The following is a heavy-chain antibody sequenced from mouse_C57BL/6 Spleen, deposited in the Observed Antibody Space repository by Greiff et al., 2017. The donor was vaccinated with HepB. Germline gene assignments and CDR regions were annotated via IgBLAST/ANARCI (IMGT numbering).Heavy chain of an antibody. CDR1: GFNIKDYY. V-gene: IGHV14-1*01. D-gene: IGHD1-1*01. J-gene: IGHJ3*01. CDR3: ILYYYGSSYPAWFPY. Sequence: EVQLQQSGAELVRPGASVKLSCTASGFNIKDYYMHWVKQRPEQGLEWIGRIDPEDGDTEYAPKFQGKATMTADTSSNTAYLQLSSLTSEDTAVYYCILYYYGSSYPAWFPYWGQGTLVTVSA. CDR2: IDPEDGDT.